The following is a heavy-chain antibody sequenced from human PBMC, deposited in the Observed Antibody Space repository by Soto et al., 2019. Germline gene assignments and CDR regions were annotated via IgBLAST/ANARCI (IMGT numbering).Heavy chain of an antibody. CDR3: ARENWNYDCDY. D-gene: IGHD1-7*01. Sequence: SVKVSCKASGGTFSSYAISWVRQAPGQGLEWMGGIIPIFGTANYAQNFQGRVTITAEESTSTAYMELSRLGSDDTAVYYCARENWNYDCDYWGQGTLVTVSS. J-gene: IGHJ4*02. V-gene: IGHV1-69*13. CDR2: IIPIFGTA. CDR1: GGTFSSYA.